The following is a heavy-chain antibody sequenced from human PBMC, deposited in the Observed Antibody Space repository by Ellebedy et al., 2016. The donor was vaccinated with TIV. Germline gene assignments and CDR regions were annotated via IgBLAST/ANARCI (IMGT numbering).Heavy chain of an antibody. D-gene: IGHD5-18*01. CDR1: GYTFTSYY. Sequence: AASVKVSCKASGYTFTSYYMHWVRQAPGQGLEWMGIINPSGGSKSYAQKFQGRVTMTRDTSTSTVYMELSSLRSEDTAVYYCARDPFSGRYTGEPDSWGQGTLVTVSS. J-gene: IGHJ4*02. CDR2: INPSGGSK. CDR3: ARDPFSGRYTGEPDS. V-gene: IGHV1-46*01.